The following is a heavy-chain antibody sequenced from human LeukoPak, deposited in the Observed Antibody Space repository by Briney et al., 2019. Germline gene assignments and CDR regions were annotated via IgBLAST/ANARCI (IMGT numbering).Heavy chain of an antibody. Sequence: PSETLSLTCTVSGRSISSYYWSWIRQPPGKGLEWSGYIYYSESNNYNPSHTSRVTISVATSKNQFSLKLSSVTAADTAVYYCARSSGYYSSEGYFQHWGQGTLVTVSS. J-gene: IGHJ1*01. CDR1: GRSISSYY. CDR2: IYYSESN. D-gene: IGHD3-22*01. CDR3: ARSSGYYSSEGYFQH. V-gene: IGHV4-59*08.